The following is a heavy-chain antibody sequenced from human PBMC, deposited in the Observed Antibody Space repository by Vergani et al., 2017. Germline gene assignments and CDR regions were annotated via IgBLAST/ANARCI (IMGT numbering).Heavy chain of an antibody. CDR1: GFTFSSYG. D-gene: IGHD3-3*01. CDR2: IWYDGSNK. Sequence: VQLVESGGGVVQPGRSLRLSCAASGFTFSSYGMHWVRQAPGKGLEWVAVIWYDGSNKYYADSVKGRFTISRDNSKNTLYLQMNSLRAEDTAVYYCAKVGEIFGVVGYGMDVWGQGTTVTVSS. V-gene: IGHV3-33*06. J-gene: IGHJ6*02. CDR3: AKVGEIFGVVGYGMDV.